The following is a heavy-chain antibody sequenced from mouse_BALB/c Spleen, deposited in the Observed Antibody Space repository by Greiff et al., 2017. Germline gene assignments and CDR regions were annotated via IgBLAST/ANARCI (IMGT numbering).Heavy chain of an antibody. CDR1: GYTFTSYW. CDR2: INPSTGYT. V-gene: IGHV1-7*01. Sequence: VKLQESGAELAKPGASVKMSCKASGYTFTSYWMHWVKQRPGQGLEWIGYINPSTGYTEYNQKFKDKATLTADKSSSTAYMQLSSLTSEDSAVYYCASEAWFAYWGQGTLVTVSA. J-gene: IGHJ3*01. CDR3: ASEAWFAY.